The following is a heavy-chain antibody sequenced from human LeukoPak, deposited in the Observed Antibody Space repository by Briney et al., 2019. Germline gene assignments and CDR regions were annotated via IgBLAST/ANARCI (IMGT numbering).Heavy chain of an antibody. CDR2: INPNSGGT. Sequence: ASVKVSCKASGYTFTGYYMHWVRQAPGQGLEWMGWINPNSGGTNYAQKFQGWVTMTRDTSISTAYMGLSRLRSDDTAVYYCARVGAVAGADYYYYGMDVWGQGTTVTVSS. V-gene: IGHV1-2*04. J-gene: IGHJ6*02. CDR3: ARVGAVAGADYYYYGMDV. D-gene: IGHD6-19*01. CDR1: GYTFTGYY.